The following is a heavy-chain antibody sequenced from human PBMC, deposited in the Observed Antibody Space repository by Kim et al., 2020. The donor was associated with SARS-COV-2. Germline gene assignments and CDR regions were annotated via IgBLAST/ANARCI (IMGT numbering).Heavy chain of an antibody. CDR3: ARGGINYSADY. J-gene: IGHJ4*02. V-gene: IGHV3-74*01. Sequence: GGSLRLSCAASGFTFSNYRMQWVRQAPGKGLVWVSRINSDGSSISYADFVKGRFTISRDNAKNTLYLQMNSLRAEDTAVYYCARGGINYSADYWGQGTLV. CDR2: INSDGSSI. CDR1: GFTFSNYR. D-gene: IGHD3-10*01.